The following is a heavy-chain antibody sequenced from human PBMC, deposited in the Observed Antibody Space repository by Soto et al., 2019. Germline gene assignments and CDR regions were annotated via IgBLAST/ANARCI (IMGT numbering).Heavy chain of an antibody. CDR3: AIGKAAASRGMDV. D-gene: IGHD6-13*01. J-gene: IGHJ6*02. V-gene: IGHV4-34*01. CDR1: GGSSSGYY. CDR2: INHSGST. Sequence: SETLSLTCAVYGGSSSGYYWSWIRQPPGKGLEWIGEINHSGSTNYNPSLQSRVTIAVDTSKNQFSLKLSSVTAADTAVYYCAIGKAAASRGMDVWGQGTTVTVSS.